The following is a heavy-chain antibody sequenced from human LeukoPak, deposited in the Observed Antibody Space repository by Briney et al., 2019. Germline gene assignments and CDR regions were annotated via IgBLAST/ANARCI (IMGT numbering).Heavy chain of an antibody. D-gene: IGHD2-15*01. CDR2: ISGSGGST. CDR3: AKILSSWYSAFDY. Sequence: GGSLRLSCAASGFTFDSYAMSWVRQAPGKGLEWVSAISGSGGSTYYADSVKGRFTISRDNSKNTLYLQMNSLRAEDTAVYYCAKILSSWYSAFDYWGQGTLVTVSS. CDR1: GFTFDSYA. V-gene: IGHV3-23*01. J-gene: IGHJ4*02.